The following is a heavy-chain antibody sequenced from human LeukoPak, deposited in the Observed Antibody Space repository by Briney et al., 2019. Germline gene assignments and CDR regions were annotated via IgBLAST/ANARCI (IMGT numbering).Heavy chain of an antibody. D-gene: IGHD3-22*01. Sequence: AASVKVSCKASGYTFTGYYMHWVRQAPGQGLEWMGWINPNSGGTNYAQKFQGRVTMTRDTSISTAYMELSRLRSDDTAVYYCARVGYYYDSSGYYEYYFDYWGQGTLVTVSS. J-gene: IGHJ4*02. CDR1: GYTFTGYY. V-gene: IGHV1-2*02. CDR3: ARVGYYYDSSGYYEYYFDY. CDR2: INPNSGGT.